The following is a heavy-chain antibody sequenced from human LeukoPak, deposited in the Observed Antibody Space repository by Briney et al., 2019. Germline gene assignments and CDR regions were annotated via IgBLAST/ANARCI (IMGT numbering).Heavy chain of an antibody. J-gene: IGHJ5*02. D-gene: IGHD5-24*01. Sequence: SSETLSLTCTVSGVSIIGSYWSWIRQPPGKGLEWIGYIYYSGDTNYNPSLRGRVTMSVDTSKNQFSLRLTSVTAADTAMYYCVRGAGRDGFNPRGQGTLVTVSS. CDR3: VRGAGRDGFNP. CDR1: GVSIIGSY. CDR2: IYYSGDT. V-gene: IGHV4-59*01.